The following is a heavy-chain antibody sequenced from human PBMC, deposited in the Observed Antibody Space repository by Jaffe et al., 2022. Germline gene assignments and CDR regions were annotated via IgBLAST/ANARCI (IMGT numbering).Heavy chain of an antibody. CDR1: GYSISSGYY. CDR3: ARDFQWFGEFQLDY. J-gene: IGHJ4*02. V-gene: IGHV4-38-2*02. CDR2: IYHSGST. Sequence: QVQLQESGPGLVKPSETLSLTCAVSGYSISSGYYWGWIRQPPGKGLEWIGSIYHSGSTYYNPSLKSRVTISVDTSKNQFSLKLSSVTAADTAVYYCARDFQWFGEFQLDYWGQGTLVTVSS. D-gene: IGHD3-10*01.